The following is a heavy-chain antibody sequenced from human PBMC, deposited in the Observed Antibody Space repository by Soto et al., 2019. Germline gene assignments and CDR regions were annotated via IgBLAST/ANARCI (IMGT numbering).Heavy chain of an antibody. V-gene: IGHV3-21*01. Sequence: LRLSCAASGFTFSSYSMNWVRQAPGKGLEWVSSISSSGSYIYYADAVKGRFTISRDNAKNSLYLQMNSLRAEDTAVYYCARDYYDSSGYPDYWGQGTLVTVSS. J-gene: IGHJ4*02. D-gene: IGHD3-22*01. CDR1: GFTFSSYS. CDR3: ARDYYDSSGYPDY. CDR2: ISSSGSYI.